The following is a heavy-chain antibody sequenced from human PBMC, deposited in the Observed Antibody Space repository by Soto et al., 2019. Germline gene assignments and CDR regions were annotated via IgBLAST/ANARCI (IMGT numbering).Heavy chain of an antibody. CDR1: GGSISSGDYY. CDR2: IYYSGST. V-gene: IGHV4-30-4*01. D-gene: IGHD5-18*01. CDR3: ASGQGGYTYGYRNAFDI. J-gene: IGHJ3*02. Sequence: QVQLQESGPGLVKPSQTLSLTCTVSGGSISSGDYYWSWIRQPPGKGLEWIGYIYYSGSTYYNPSLKSRVTLSVDTSKTRFSLTWTSGTAADTAVYYCASGQGGYTYGYRNAFDIWGQGTMVTVSS.